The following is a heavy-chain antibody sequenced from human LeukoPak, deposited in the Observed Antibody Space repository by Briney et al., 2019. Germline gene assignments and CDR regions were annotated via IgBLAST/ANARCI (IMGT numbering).Heavy chain of an antibody. V-gene: IGHV4-59*01. CDR3: ARAAGPLAAPDF. CDR2: IYYSGST. D-gene: IGHD6-13*01. J-gene: IGHJ4*02. Sequence: PSEPLTLPCTVCGYSLSRYYWSWIRQPPGKGLEWIGYIYYSGSTNYNPSLKSRLTISVDTSKNQFSLKLSSVTAADTAVYCCARAAGPLAAPDFWGQGTPVTVSS. CDR1: GYSLSRYY.